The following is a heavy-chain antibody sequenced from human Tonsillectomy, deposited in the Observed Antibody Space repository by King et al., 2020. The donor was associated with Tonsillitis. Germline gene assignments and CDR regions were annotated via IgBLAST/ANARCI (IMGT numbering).Heavy chain of an antibody. V-gene: IGHV3-7*03. J-gene: IGHJ4*02. Sequence: VQLVESGGGLVQPGGSLRLSCAVSGFTFPTYWMGWVRQAPGKGLEWVANIKQDGSEEEYVDSVRGRFTISRDNAKNSFYLQMNSLRAEDTAIFYCAGGYGWLIEYWDQGTLVTVSS. D-gene: IGHD6-19*01. CDR1: GFTFPTYW. CDR2: IKQDGSEE. CDR3: AGGYGWLIEY.